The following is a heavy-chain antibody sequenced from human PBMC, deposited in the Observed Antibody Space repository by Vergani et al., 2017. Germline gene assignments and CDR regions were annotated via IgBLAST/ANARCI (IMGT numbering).Heavy chain of an antibody. V-gene: IGHV3-11*01. CDR2: ISSSGSTI. CDR1: GFTFSDYY. Sequence: VQLVESGGGLVQPGGSLRLSCAASGFTFSDYYMSWIRQAPGKGLEWVSYISSSGSTIYYADSVKGRFTISRDNAKNSLYLQMNSLRAEDTAVYYCSSSGTTPDYYYYYYMDVWGKGTTVTVSS. CDR3: SSSGTTPDYYYYYYMDV. D-gene: IGHD1-1*01. J-gene: IGHJ6*03.